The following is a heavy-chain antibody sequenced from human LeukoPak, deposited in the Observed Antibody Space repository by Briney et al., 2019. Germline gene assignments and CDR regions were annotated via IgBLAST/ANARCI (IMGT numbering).Heavy chain of an antibody. D-gene: IGHD5-18*01. CDR2: INPNSGGT. V-gene: IGHV1-2*02. Sequence: ASVKVSCKASGYTFTGYYMHWVRQAPGQGLEWMGWINPNSGGTNYAQKFQGRVTMTRDTSISTAYMELSRLRSDDTAVYYCARDLTWSSYRSSHDAFDIWGQGTMVTVSS. J-gene: IGHJ3*02. CDR3: ARDLTWSSYRSSHDAFDI. CDR1: GYTFTGYY.